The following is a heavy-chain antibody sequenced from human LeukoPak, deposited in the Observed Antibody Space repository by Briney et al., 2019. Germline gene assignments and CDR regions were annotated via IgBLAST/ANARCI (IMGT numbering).Heavy chain of an antibody. D-gene: IGHD2-21*02. J-gene: IGHJ4*02. CDR2: ISYDGSNK. Sequence: GGSLRLSCAASGFTFSSYAMHWVRQAPGKGLEWVAVISYDGSNKYYADSVKGRFTISRDNSKNTLYLQMNSLRAEDTAVYYCARPNIVVVTGGFDYWGQGTLVTVSS. CDR3: ARPNIVVVTGGFDY. CDR1: GFTFSSYA. V-gene: IGHV3-30-3*01.